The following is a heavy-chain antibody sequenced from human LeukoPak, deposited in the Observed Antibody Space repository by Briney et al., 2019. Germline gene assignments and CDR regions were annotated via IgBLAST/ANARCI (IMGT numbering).Heavy chain of an antibody. D-gene: IGHD6-13*01. Sequence: GGSLRLSCAASGFNFRSYPLHWVRQAPGKGLEWVAVISYDGSIKDYAGSVKGRSTISRDNSKATVYLQMNSLRTEDTAVYFCARADSSSHNLFHNYGMDVWGQGTTVTVSS. CDR1: GFNFRSYP. J-gene: IGHJ6*02. CDR2: ISYDGSIK. V-gene: IGHV3-30*04. CDR3: ARADSSSHNLFHNYGMDV.